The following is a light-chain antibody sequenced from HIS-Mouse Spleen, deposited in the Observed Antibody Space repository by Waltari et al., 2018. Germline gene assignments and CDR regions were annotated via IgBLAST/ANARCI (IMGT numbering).Light chain of an antibody. Sequence: SYELTQPPSVSVSPGQTASITCTGDKFGDKYACWYQHKPCQSPVLVIYQDSKRPSGIPERFSGSNSGNTATLTISGTQAMDEADYYCQAWDSSTVVFGGGTKLTVL. V-gene: IGLV3-1*01. CDR3: QAWDSSTVV. J-gene: IGLJ2*01. CDR1: KFGDKY. CDR2: QDS.